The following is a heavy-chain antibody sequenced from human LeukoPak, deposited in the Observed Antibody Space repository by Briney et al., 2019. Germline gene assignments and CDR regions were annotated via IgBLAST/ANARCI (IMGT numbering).Heavy chain of an antibody. CDR3: ARGQAPVVTPPSDY. CDR1: GGTFSSYA. Sequence: SVKVSCTASGGTFSSYAISWVRQAPGQGLEWMGGIIPIFGTANYAQKFQGRVTITADESTSTAYMELSSLRSEDTAVYYCARGQAPVVTPPSDYWGQGTLVTVSS. J-gene: IGHJ4*02. V-gene: IGHV1-69*13. D-gene: IGHD4-23*01. CDR2: IIPIFGTA.